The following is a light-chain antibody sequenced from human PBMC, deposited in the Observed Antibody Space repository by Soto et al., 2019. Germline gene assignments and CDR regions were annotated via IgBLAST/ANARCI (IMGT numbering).Light chain of an antibody. CDR1: QDIRTE. CDR3: LQDYNYPRT. V-gene: IGKV1-6*01. CDR2: ATS. J-gene: IGKJ1*01. Sequence: AIQMTQSPSSLSASVGDRVTITCRASQDIRTELGCYQQKPGKAPNLLIYATSSLQSGVPSRFSGSGSGTDFTLTISSLQPEDFATYYCLQDYNYPRTFGQGTKVEIK.